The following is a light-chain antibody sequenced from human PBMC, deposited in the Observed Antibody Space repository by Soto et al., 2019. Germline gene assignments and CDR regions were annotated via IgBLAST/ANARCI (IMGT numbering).Light chain of an antibody. Sequence: QSVLTQPPSVSGAPGQRVSISCTWNSPNIGAGYDVHWYQKGLHTAPKLVIYAFTERPSGVPARFSGSRSASSAALAVTGLQAEDEADYYCQSYDIRLSAWVFGGGTKLTVL. CDR2: AFT. V-gene: IGLV1-40*01. J-gene: IGLJ3*02. CDR3: QSYDIRLSAWV. CDR1: SPNIGAGYD.